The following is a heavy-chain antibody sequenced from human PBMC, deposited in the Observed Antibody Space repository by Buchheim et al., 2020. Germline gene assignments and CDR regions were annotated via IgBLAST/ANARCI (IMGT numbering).Heavy chain of an antibody. V-gene: IGHV3-74*01. J-gene: IGHJ4*01. CDR2: MNGDGSTT. Sequence: EVQLVESGGALVQPGGSLRLSCTVSGLTFSTSWMHWVCQAPGEGPVWLSRMNGDGSTTNYADSVRGRFTMSRDNAGKTVFLQMNNLRAEDTAVYYCARAAYYRFDYWGHGTL. CDR3: ARAAYYRFDY. CDR1: GLTFSTSW. D-gene: IGHD3-9*01.